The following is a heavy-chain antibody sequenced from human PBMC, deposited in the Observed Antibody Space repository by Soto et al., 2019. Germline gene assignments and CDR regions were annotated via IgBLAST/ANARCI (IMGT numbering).Heavy chain of an antibody. J-gene: IGHJ4*02. D-gene: IGHD3-3*01. CDR2: IKSKTDGGTT. CDR3: TTFSRDPYDFWSDNIETSYYFDY. CDR1: GFTFSNAW. V-gene: IGHV3-15*07. Sequence: PGGSLRLSCAASGFTFSNAWMNWVRQAPGKGLEWVGRIKSKTDGGTTDYAAPVKGRFTISRDDSKNTLYLQMNSLKTEDTAVYYCTTFSRDPYDFWSDNIETSYYFDYWGQGTLVTVSS.